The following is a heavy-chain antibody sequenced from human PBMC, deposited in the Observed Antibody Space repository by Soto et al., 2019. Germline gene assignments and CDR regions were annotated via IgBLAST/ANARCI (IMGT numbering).Heavy chain of an antibody. D-gene: IGHD5-12*01. V-gene: IGHV3-30*03. J-gene: IGHJ2*01. CDR2: ISYDGSNK. Sequence: HPGGSLRLSCAASGFTFSNYGMHWVRQAPGKGLEWVAVISYDGSNKYYADSVKGRFTISRDNSKNTLYLQMNSLRAEDTAVYYCARGGWLRPLTTGYFDLWGRGTLVTVSS. CDR1: GFTFSNYG. CDR3: ARGGWLRPLTTGYFDL.